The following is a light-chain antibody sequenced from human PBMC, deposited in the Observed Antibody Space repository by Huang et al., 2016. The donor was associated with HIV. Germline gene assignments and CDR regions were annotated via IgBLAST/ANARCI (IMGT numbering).Light chain of an antibody. J-gene: IGKJ4*01. CDR2: DAS. CDR3: QQYVRLPLT. CDR1: QTIISNY. Sequence: EIVLTQSPVSLSFSPGERATLSCGASQTIISNYLAWYQHKPGLAPRLLIYDASRRATGSPDRFSGSWAGTDFTLTISRLEPEDLAVYYCQQYVRLPLTFGGGTKVEIK. V-gene: IGKV3D-20*01.